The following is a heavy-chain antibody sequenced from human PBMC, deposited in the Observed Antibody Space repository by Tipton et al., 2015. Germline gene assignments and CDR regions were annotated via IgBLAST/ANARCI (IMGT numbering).Heavy chain of an antibody. J-gene: IGHJ6*02. Sequence: SLRLSCVASGFSAFTFSRAWMHWARQAPGKGLEWVGRIKSKADGGTTDYGAPVKGRFTISRDDSKNTMHLQMNSLQSEDTGVYYCTVDGSTGVLEYYYGMDVWGQGTTVIVSS. CDR1: GFSAFTFSRAW. CDR3: TVDGSTGVLEYYYGMDV. CDR2: IKSKADGGTT. D-gene: IGHD4-23*01. V-gene: IGHV3-15*07.